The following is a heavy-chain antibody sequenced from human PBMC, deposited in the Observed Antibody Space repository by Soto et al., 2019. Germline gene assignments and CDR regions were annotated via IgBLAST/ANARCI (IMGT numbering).Heavy chain of an antibody. CDR3: ARGVDAGVDV. Sequence: QVQLVQSGAEVTKPGASVKVSCKASGYTFTSYDINWVRQATGQGLEWMGWMSPNSGATGYAQKFQGRVTMTRDTSIRTGYMELSNLRSEDTAIYYCARGVDAGVDVWGQGSTVTVSS. CDR1: GYTFTSYD. V-gene: IGHV1-8*01. D-gene: IGHD1-1*01. CDR2: MSPNSGAT. J-gene: IGHJ6*02.